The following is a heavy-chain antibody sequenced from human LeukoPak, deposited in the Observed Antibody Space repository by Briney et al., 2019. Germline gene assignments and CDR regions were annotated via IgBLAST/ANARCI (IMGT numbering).Heavy chain of an antibody. V-gene: IGHV1-69*05. J-gene: IGHJ4*02. Sequence: SVKVSCKASGGTFSSYAISWVRQAPGQGLEWMGRIIPIFGTANYAQKFQGRVTITTDESTSTAYMELSSLRSEDTAVYYCARGASGGSWFPFDYWRQGTQVTVSS. D-gene: IGHD2-15*01. CDR2: IIPIFGTA. CDR3: ARGASGGSWFPFDY. CDR1: GGTFSSYA.